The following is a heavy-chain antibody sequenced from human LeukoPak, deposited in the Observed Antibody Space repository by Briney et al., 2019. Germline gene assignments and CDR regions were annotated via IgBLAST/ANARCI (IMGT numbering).Heavy chain of an antibody. CDR2: ISAYNGNT. J-gene: IGHJ4*02. CDR3: ARDVKYYDSSGYYWNQGYYFDY. Sequence: GASVKVSCKASGYTFTSYGISWVRQAPGQGLEWMGWISAYNGNTNYAQKLQGRVTMTTDTSTSTAYMELRSLRSDDTAVYYCARDVKYYDSSGYYWNQGYYFDYWGQGTLVTVSS. V-gene: IGHV1-18*01. D-gene: IGHD3-22*01. CDR1: GYTFTSYG.